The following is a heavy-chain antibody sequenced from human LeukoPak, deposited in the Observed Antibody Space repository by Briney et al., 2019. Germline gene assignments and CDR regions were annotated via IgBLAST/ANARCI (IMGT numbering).Heavy chain of an antibody. V-gene: IGHV3-23*01. CDR3: AKASSGDFDY. CDR2: ISGSGGST. D-gene: IGHD6-25*01. CDR1: GFTFSSYA. Sequence: GGTLRLSCAASGFTFSSYAMSWVRQAPGKGLEGVSAISGSGGSTYYADSVKGRFTISRDNSKNTLYLQMNSLRAEDTAVYYCAKASSGDFDYWGQGTLVTVSS. J-gene: IGHJ4*02.